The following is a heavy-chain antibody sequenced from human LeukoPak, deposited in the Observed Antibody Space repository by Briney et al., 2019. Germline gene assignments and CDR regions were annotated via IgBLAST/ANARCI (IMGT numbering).Heavy chain of an antibody. CDR3: ARAAWYSSSWYQDFDL. Sequence: SETLSLTCTVSGGSISSYCWSWIWQPPGKGLEWIGYIYYSGSTNYNPSLKSRVTISVDTSKNQFSLKLSSVTAADTAVYYCARAAWYSSSWYQDFDLWGRGTLVTVSS. CDR1: GGSISSYC. J-gene: IGHJ2*01. V-gene: IGHV4-59*01. CDR2: IYYSGST. D-gene: IGHD6-13*01.